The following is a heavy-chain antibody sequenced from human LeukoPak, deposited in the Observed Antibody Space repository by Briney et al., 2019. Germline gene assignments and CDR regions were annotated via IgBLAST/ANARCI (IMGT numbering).Heavy chain of an antibody. V-gene: IGHV1-69*04. CDR3: ARAGVAAAAQNY. Sequence: SVKVSCKASGGTFSSYAISWVRQAPGQGLERMGRIIPILGIANYAQKFQGRVTITADKSTSTAYMELSSLRSEDTAVYYCARAGVAAAAQNYWGQGTLVTVSS. J-gene: IGHJ4*02. CDR2: IIPILGIA. CDR1: GGTFSSYA. D-gene: IGHD6-13*01.